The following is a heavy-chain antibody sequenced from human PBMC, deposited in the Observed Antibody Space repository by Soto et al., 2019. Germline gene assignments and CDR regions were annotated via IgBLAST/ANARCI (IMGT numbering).Heavy chain of an antibody. V-gene: IGHV3-30-3*01. CDR2: ISYDGSNK. D-gene: IGHD3-22*01. Sequence: AGGSLRLSCAASGFTFSSYAMHWVRQAPGKGLEWVAVISYDGSNKYYADSVKGRFTISRDNSKNTLYLQMNSLRAEDTAVYYCARAPITMIVVARHLDYWGQGTLVTVSS. CDR1: GFTFSSYA. CDR3: ARAPITMIVVARHLDY. J-gene: IGHJ4*02.